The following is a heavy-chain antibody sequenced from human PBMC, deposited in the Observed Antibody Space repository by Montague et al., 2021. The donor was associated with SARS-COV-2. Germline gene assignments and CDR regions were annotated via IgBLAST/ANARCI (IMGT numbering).Heavy chain of an antibody. V-gene: IGHV3-30-3*01. Sequence: SLRLSCAASGFTFSSYAMHWVRQAPGKGLVWVAVISYDGSNKYYADSVKGRFTISRDNSKNTLYLQMNSLRAEDTAVYYCARELADYGMDVWGQGTTVTVSS. CDR3: ARELADYGMDV. J-gene: IGHJ6*02. CDR2: ISYDGSNK. CDR1: GFTFSSYA.